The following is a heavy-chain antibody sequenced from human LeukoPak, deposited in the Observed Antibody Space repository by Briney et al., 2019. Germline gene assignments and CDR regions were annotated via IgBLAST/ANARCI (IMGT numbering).Heavy chain of an antibody. D-gene: IGHD3-10*01. V-gene: IGHV1-69*04. Sequence: ASVKVSCKASGGTFSSYAISWVRQAPGQGLEWMGRIIPILGIANYAQKFQGRVTITADKSTSAAYMELSSLRSEDTAVYYCARDRAPFSPGSYDYWGQGTLVTVSS. CDR3: ARDRAPFSPGSYDY. J-gene: IGHJ4*02. CDR2: IIPILGIA. CDR1: GGTFSSYA.